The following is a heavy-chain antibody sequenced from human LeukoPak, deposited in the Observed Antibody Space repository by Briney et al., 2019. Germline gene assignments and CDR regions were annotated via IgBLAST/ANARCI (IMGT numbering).Heavy chain of an antibody. CDR2: INPSGGST. V-gene: IGHV1-46*01. J-gene: IGHJ4*02. Sequence: ASVKVSCKASGYTFTSYYMHWVRQAPGQGLEWMGIINPSGGSTSYAQKFQGRVTMTRDTSTSTVYMELSSLRSEDTAVYYCARRGGWHEPPYYFDYWGQGTLVTVSS. D-gene: IGHD6-19*01. CDR1: GYTFTSYY. CDR3: ARRGGWHEPPYYFDY.